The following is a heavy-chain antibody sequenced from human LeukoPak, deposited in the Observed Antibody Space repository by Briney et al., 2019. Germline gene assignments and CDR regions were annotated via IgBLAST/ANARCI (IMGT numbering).Heavy chain of an antibody. Sequence: PSETLSLTCTVSGGSISNYYWSWIRQPPGKGLEWIGEINHSGSTNYNPSLKSRVTISVDTSKNQFSLKLSSVTAADTAVYYCARARLGRGSLDYWGQGTLVTVSS. CDR2: INHSGST. V-gene: IGHV4-34*01. CDR3: ARARLGRGSLDY. D-gene: IGHD2-15*01. J-gene: IGHJ4*02. CDR1: GGSISNYY.